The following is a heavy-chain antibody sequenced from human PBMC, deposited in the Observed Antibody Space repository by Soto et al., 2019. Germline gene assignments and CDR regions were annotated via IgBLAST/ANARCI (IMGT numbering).Heavy chain of an antibody. CDR1: GGSISSSSYY. CDR3: ASATSYYNASSGYYNDY. J-gene: IGHJ4*02. CDR2: IYYSGST. V-gene: IGHV4-39*01. D-gene: IGHD3-22*01. Sequence: SETLSLTCTVSGGSISSSSYYWVWIRQAPGKGLEWIGSIYYSGSTYYNPSLKSRVTISVDTSKNQFSLKLSSVTAADTAVYYCASATSYYNASSGYYNDYWGQGTPVTVS.